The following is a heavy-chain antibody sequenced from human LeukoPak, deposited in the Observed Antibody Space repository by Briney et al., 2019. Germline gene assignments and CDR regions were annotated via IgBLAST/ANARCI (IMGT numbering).Heavy chain of an antibody. CDR1: GFTFSDYY. Sequence: PGVSVRLSCAASGFTFSDYYMSWIRQAPGKGLEWVSYICDSGRTIYYADSVKGRFTISRDNAKNSVYLQMNNLRAEDTAVYYCARDRLGDYDHSGYYDKWGQGTLVTVSS. D-gene: IGHD3-22*01. J-gene: IGHJ4*02. V-gene: IGHV3-11*01. CDR2: ICDSGRTI. CDR3: ARDRLGDYDHSGYYDK.